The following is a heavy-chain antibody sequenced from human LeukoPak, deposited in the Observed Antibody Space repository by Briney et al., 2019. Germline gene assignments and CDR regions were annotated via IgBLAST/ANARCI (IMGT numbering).Heavy chain of an antibody. CDR3: AKGDDSSGFYDS. J-gene: IGHJ5*01. V-gene: IGHV3-21*04. CDR1: GFTFSSYS. D-gene: IGHD3-22*01. Sequence: PGGSLRLSCAASGFTFSSYSMNWVRQAPGKGLEWVSSISSSSSYIYYADSVKGRFTISRDNAKNSLYLQMNSLRTEDTAFYYCAKGDDSSGFYDSWGQGTLVTVSS. CDR2: ISSSSSYI.